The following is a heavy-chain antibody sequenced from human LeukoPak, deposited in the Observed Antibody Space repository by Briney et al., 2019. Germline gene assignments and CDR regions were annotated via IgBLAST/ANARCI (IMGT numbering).Heavy chain of an antibody. CDR2: ISGSGGST. V-gene: IGHV3-23*01. J-gene: IGHJ4*02. CDR1: GFTFSSYA. CDR3: AFPGRATTSTDYFDY. D-gene: IGHD1-26*01. Sequence: GGSLRLSCAASGFTFSSYAMSWVRQAPGKGLEWVSAISGSGGSTYYADSVKGRFTISRDNSKNTLYLQMNSLRAEDTAVYYCAFPGRATTSTDYFDYRGQGTLVTVSS.